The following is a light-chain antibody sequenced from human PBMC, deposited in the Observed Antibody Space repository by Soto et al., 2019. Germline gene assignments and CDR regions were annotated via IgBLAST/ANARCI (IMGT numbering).Light chain of an antibody. CDR2: EVN. V-gene: IGLV2-8*01. CDR1: SSDVGGYNY. Sequence: QSVLTQPPSASGSPGQSVAISCTGTSSDVGGYNYVSWYQQHPGKAPKLMIYEVNKRPSGVPDRFSGSKSGNTASLTVSGLQAEDEADYYCCSYAGSNNLKVFGTGTKLTVL. CDR3: CSYAGSNNLKV. J-gene: IGLJ1*01.